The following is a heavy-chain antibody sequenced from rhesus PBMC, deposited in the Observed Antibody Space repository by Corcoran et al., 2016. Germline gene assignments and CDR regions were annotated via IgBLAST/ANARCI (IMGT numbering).Heavy chain of an antibody. CDR1: GVSFSDYS. V-gene: IGHV3S18*01. D-gene: IGHD2-39*02. Sequence: EVQLVESGGGLAKPGGSLRLPGAASGVSFSDYSMGWVRQAPGEGRERLSGLNSAGGSTYYADSVKVRFPISRENAKNTLYLQMDSLRAEDTAVYYCAGRAFVVVVSARSTGLDSWGQGVVVTVSS. CDR3: AGRAFVVVVSARSTGLDS. CDR2: LNSAGGST. J-gene: IGHJ6*01.